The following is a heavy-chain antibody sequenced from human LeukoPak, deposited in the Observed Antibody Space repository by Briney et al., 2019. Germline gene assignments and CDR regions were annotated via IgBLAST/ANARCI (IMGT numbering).Heavy chain of an antibody. Sequence: PGGSLRLSCAASGFTFSSYGMHWVRQAPGKGLEWVAVISYDGSNKYYADSVKGRFTISRDNAMNSLYLQMNSLSAEDTAVYYCAREPTYSSSWYTNCDYWGQGILVTVSS. CDR2: ISYDGSNK. CDR1: GFTFSSYG. J-gene: IGHJ4*02. V-gene: IGHV3-30*03. D-gene: IGHD6-13*01. CDR3: AREPTYSSSWYTNCDY.